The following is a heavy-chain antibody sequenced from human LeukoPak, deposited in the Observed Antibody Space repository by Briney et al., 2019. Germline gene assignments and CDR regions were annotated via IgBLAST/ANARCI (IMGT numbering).Heavy chain of an antibody. D-gene: IGHD3-22*01. CDR2: ITSSGAAT. CDR3: ARGPYDSSGSYSHWGY. J-gene: IGHJ4*02. CDR1: GFTFSSYA. V-gene: IGHV3-23*01. Sequence: GGSLRLSCAASGFTFSSYAMSWVRQAPGKGLEWVSSITSSGAATYYADSVKGRFTIPRDNSKNTLYVQMNSLRAEDTAVYYCARGPYDSSGSYSHWGYWGQGTLVTVSS.